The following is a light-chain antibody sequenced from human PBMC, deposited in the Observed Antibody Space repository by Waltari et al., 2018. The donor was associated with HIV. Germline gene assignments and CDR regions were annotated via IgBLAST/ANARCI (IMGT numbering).Light chain of an antibody. CDR3: CSYAGSYTRV. CDR2: DVS. J-gene: IGLJ3*02. CDR1: SRDVGAYNY. V-gene: IGLV2-11*01. Sequence: QSALTQPRSVSGSPGPSVTIPCTGTSRDVGAYNYFSWYQQHPGKAPKAIISDVSKRPSGVPDRFSGSKSGNTASLTISGLQAEDEADYYCCSYAGSYTRVFGGGTKLTVL.